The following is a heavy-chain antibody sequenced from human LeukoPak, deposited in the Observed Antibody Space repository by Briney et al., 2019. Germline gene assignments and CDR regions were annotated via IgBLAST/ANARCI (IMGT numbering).Heavy chain of an antibody. Sequence: PSETLSLTCTVSDGSISSGSYYWGWIRRPPGKGLEWIGSIYKSGSTYYNPSLKSRVTISVDSSKNQFSLKLRFVTAADTAVYYCARLYGYFDYWGQGIVVTVSS. J-gene: IGHJ4*02. CDR1: DGSISSGSYY. V-gene: IGHV4-39*01. CDR2: IYKSGST. CDR3: ARLYGYFDY. D-gene: IGHD3-16*01.